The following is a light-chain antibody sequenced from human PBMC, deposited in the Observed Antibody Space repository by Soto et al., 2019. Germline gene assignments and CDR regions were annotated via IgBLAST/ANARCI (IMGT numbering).Light chain of an antibody. Sequence: DIQMTQSPSTLSASVGDRVSITFRASQSISSWLAWYQQKPGKAPKVLIYDASNLGSGVPSRFSGSGSGTEFTLTISSLQPDDSATYHCQQYSSYWTFGQGTKVDIK. CDR2: DAS. J-gene: IGKJ1*01. CDR3: QQYSSYWT. V-gene: IGKV1-5*01. CDR1: QSISSW.